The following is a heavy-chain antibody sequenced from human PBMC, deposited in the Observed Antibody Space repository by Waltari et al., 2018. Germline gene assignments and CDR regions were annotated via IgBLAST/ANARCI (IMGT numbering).Heavy chain of an antibody. CDR1: GGTFSSYA. D-gene: IGHD6-13*01. CDR2: IIPIFGTA. V-gene: IGHV1-69*13. Sequence: QVQLVQSGAEVKKPGSSVKVSCKASGGTFSSYAISWVRQAPGQGLEWMGGIIPIFGTANYAQKFQGRVTITADESTSTAYMELSSVTAADTAVYYCARVIAAAGTRSYYFDYWGQGTLVTVSS. CDR3: ARVIAAAGTRSYYFDY. J-gene: IGHJ4*02.